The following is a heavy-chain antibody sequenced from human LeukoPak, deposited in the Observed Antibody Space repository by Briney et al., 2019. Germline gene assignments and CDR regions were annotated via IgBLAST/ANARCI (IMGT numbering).Heavy chain of an antibody. CDR1: GGSFSGYY. CDR2: INHSGST. CDR3: ARGRIQLWL. J-gene: IGHJ4*02. V-gene: IGHV4-34*01. Sequence: SETLSLTCAVYGGSFSGYYWSWIRQPPGKGLEWIGEINHSGSTNYNPSLKSRVTISVDTSKNQFSLKLSSVTAAGTAVYYCARGRIQLWLWGQGTLVTVSS. D-gene: IGHD5-18*01.